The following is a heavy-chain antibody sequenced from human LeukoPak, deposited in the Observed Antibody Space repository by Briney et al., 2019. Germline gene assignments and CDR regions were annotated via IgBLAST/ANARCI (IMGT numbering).Heavy chain of an antibody. D-gene: IGHD1-1*01. Sequence: PGGSPRLSCEGSGFTFSTFSLNWVRQAPGKGLEWVASISYSSTFLDYADSLKGRFTISRDNTQNSVYLEMNSLRDEDTAAYFCARGGDGHNSYLDFWGQGTLVTVSS. V-gene: IGHV3-21*06. CDR1: GFTFSTFS. CDR3: ARGGDGHNSYLDF. CDR2: ISYSSTFL. J-gene: IGHJ4*02.